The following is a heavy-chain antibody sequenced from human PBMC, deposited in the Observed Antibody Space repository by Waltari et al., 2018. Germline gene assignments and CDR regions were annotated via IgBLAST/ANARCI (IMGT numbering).Heavy chain of an antibody. J-gene: IGHJ5*02. V-gene: IGHV4-39*01. CDR1: GGSISSSRSY. CDR2: IYYSGST. D-gene: IGHD3-10*01. Sequence: LQLQASGPGLVKPSETLSLTCTVSGGSISSSRSYWGWIRPPPGKGLEWIGSIYYSGSTYYNPSLKRRVTISVDTSKNQFSLKLSSGTAADTAVYYCARQSRRDVGSGPWFDPWGQGTLVTVSS. CDR3: ARQSRRDVGSGPWFDP.